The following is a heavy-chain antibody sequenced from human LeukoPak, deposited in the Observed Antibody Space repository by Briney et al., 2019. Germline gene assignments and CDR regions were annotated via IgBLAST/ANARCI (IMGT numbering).Heavy chain of an antibody. V-gene: IGHV1-2*02. CDR1: GYTFTGYY. CDR3: ARGSSSSSYFDY. J-gene: IGHJ4*02. CDR2: INPNSGGT. D-gene: IGHD6-6*01. Sequence: ASVKVSCKASGYTFTGYYMHWVRQAPGQGLEWLGWINPNSGGTNYAQKFQGRVTMTRDTSISTAYMELSRLRSDDTAVYYCARGSSSSSYFDYWGQGTLVTVSS.